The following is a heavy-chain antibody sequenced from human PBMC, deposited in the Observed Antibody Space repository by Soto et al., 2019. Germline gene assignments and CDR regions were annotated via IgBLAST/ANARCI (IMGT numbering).Heavy chain of an antibody. J-gene: IGHJ6*02. CDR1: GYTFSSYG. D-gene: IGHD2-2*01. V-gene: IGHV1-18*01. CDR2: ISVYNGNT. Sequence: ASVKVSCKASGYTFSSYGISWARQAPGQGLEWMAWISVYNGNTKYAQKAQGRVIMTTDTSTSTAYMELRSLRSDDTAMYYCARDAAVLSAVPALNYYYGMDVWGQGTTVTVSS. CDR3: ARDAAVLSAVPALNYYYGMDV.